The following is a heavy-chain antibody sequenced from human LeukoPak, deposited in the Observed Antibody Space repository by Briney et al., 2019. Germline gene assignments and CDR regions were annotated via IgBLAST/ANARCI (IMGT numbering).Heavy chain of an antibody. CDR2: MNPNSGNT. CDR3: ARGFWGSGNWYFDL. J-gene: IGHJ2*01. CDR1: GYTFTSYG. Sequence: ASVKVSCKASGYTFTSYGISWVRQAPGQGLEWMGWMNPNSGNTGYAQKFQGRVTMTRNTSISTVYMELSSLRSEDTAVYYCARGFWGSGNWYFDLWGRGTLVTVSS. V-gene: IGHV1-8*02. D-gene: IGHD3-10*01.